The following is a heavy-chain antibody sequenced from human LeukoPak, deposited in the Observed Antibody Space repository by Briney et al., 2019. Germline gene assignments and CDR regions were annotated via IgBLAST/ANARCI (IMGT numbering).Heavy chain of an antibody. D-gene: IGHD3-10*01. V-gene: IGHV1-3*01. Sequence: ASVKVSCKASGYTFTSYAMHWVRQAPGQRLEWMGWINAGNGNTKYSQKFQGRVTITRDTSSSTAYMELSSLRSEDKAVYYCARDRFDGSGSYYLLRPRMDVWGQGTTVTVSS. CDR3: ARDRFDGSGSYYLLRPRMDV. CDR1: GYTFTSYA. CDR2: INAGNGNT. J-gene: IGHJ6*02.